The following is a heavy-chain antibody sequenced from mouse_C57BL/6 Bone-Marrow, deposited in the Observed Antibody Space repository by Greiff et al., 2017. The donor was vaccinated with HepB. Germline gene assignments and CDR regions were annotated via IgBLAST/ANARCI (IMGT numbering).Heavy chain of an antibody. V-gene: IGHV1-19*01. CDR3: ARGDYYGSSYNYFDY. CDR1: GYTFTDYY. J-gene: IGHJ2*01. D-gene: IGHD1-1*01. Sequence: VQLQQSGPVLVKPGASVKMSCKASGYTFTDYYMNWVKQSHGKSLEWIGVINPYNGGTSYNQKFKGKATLTVDKSSSTAYMELNSLTSEDSAVYYCARGDYYGSSYNYFDYWGQGTTLTVSS. CDR2: INPYNGGT.